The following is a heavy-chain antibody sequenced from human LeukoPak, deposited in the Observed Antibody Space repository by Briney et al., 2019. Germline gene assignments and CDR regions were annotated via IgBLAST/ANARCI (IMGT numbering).Heavy chain of an antibody. J-gene: IGHJ4*02. CDR1: GFTFSSYG. D-gene: IGHD3-22*01. CDR3: ARDQWHYYDSSGYIY. CDR2: IWYDGSNK. Sequence: GGSLSLSCAASGFTFSSYGMHWVRQAPGKGLEWVAVIWYDGSNKYYADSVKGRFTISRDNSKNTLYLQMNSLRAEDTAVYYCARDQWHYYDSSGYIYWGQGTLVTVSS. V-gene: IGHV3-33*01.